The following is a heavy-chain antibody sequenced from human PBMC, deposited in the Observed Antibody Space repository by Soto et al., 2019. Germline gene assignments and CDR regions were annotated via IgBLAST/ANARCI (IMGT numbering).Heavy chain of an antibody. CDR3: ASGGLYI. V-gene: IGHV3-13*01. D-gene: IGHD3-16*01. CDR1: GFTFSNYD. Sequence: EVQLVESGGGLVQPGGSLRLSCAASGFTFSNYDMHWVRQTTGKGLEWVSGIGNVGDTYYSGSVKGRFSISRENAKNSFYLQMNSLRAEDTAVYYCASGGLYICGQGTLVTVSS. J-gene: IGHJ4*02. CDR2: IGNVGDT.